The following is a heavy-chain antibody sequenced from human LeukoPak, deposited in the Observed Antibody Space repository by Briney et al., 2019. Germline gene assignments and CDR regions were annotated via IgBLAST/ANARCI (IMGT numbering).Heavy chain of an antibody. D-gene: IGHD2-15*01. CDR1: GFTFSSYA. CDR3: AKGYCSGGSCYPRNDAFDI. J-gene: IGHJ3*02. V-gene: IGHV3-23*01. Sequence: GGSLRLSCAASGFTFSSYAMSWVRQAPGKGLEWVSAISGSGGSTYYADSVKGRFTISRDNSKNTLHLQMNSLRAEDTAVYYCAKGYCSGGSCYPRNDAFDIWGQGTMVTVSS. CDR2: ISGSGGST.